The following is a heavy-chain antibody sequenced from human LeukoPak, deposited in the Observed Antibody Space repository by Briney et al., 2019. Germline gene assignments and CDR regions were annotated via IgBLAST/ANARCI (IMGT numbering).Heavy chain of an antibody. D-gene: IGHD6-19*01. CDR2: ISYDGSNK. Sequence: GGSLRLSCAASGFTFSSYAMHWVRQAPGKGLEWVAVISYDGSNKYYADSVKGRFTISRDNAKNSLYLQMNSLRAEDTAVYYCATGPGIAVAGNDAFDIWGQGTMVTVSS. CDR1: GFTFSSYA. V-gene: IGHV3-30-3*01. J-gene: IGHJ3*02. CDR3: ATGPGIAVAGNDAFDI.